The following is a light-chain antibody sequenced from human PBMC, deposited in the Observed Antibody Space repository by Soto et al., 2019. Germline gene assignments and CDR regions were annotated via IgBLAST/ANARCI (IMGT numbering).Light chain of an antibody. CDR3: AAWDDSLNGWV. Sequence: QAVLTQPPSVSGAPGQRVTISCTGSNSNIGAGHAAQWYQQPPGTTPKLLIYDNNRRPSGVPVRFSGSRSGTSASLAITGLQAEDEADYYCAAWDDSLNGWVFGGGTKVTVL. J-gene: IGLJ3*02. V-gene: IGLV1-40*01. CDR2: DNN. CDR1: NSNIGAGHA.